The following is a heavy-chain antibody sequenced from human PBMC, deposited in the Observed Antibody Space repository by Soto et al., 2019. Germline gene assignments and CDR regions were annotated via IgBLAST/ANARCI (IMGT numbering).Heavy chain of an antibody. J-gene: IGHJ4*02. CDR3: VKDSESSGYLTHLDY. Sequence: GPLRVSCVASGFTFDYYAIHWVRQTPGKGLEWVSGLTWNGEVLGYADSVKGRFTISRDNAKNSLYLEMNSLRPEDTALYYCVKDSESSGYLTHLDYWGQGTLVTVSS. D-gene: IGHD3-22*01. V-gene: IGHV3-9*01. CDR1: GFTFDYYA. CDR2: LTWNGEVL.